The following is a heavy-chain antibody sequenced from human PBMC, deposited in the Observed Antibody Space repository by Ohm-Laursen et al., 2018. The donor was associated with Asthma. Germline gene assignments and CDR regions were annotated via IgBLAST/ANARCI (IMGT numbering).Heavy chain of an antibody. CDR3: ARDAGGGSSWFKYYFDY. CDR1: GFTFSSYS. CDR2: ISSSSSYI. Sequence: SLRLSCTASGFTFSSYSMNWVRQAPGKGLEWVSSISSSSSYIYYADSVKGRFTISRDNAKNSLYLQMNSLRDEDTAVYYCARDAGGGSSWFKYYFDYWGQGTLVTVSS. V-gene: IGHV3-21*01. J-gene: IGHJ4*02. D-gene: IGHD6-13*01.